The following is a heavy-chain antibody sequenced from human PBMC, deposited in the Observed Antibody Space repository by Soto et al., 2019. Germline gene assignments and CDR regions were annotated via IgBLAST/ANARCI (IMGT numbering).Heavy chain of an antibody. CDR1: GGTFSNDI. V-gene: IGHV1-69*08. CDR2: IIPLLDIA. J-gene: IGHJ4*02. CDR3: VRDSPIGSTYSGYDGIDY. Sequence: QVQLVQSGAEVKKPGSSVKVSCKASGGTFSNDIITWVRQAPGQGLEWMGRIIPLLDIANYAQKFQGRVTITAXKXTXTPXMELNSLRSEDTAVYYCVRDSPIGSTYSGYDGIDYWGQGTLVTVSS. D-gene: IGHD5-12*01.